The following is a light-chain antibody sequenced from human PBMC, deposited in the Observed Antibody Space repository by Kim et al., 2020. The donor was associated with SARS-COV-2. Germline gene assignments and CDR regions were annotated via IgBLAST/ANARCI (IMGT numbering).Light chain of an antibody. J-gene: IGLJ1*01. CDR1: SSDVGGYNY. CDR2: DVS. Sequence: QSALTQPRSVSGSPEQSVTISCTGTSSDVGGYNYVSWYQQHPGKAPKLMIYDVSKRPSGVPDRFSGSKSGNTASLTISGLQAEDEADYYCCSYAGSSTNYVFGTGTKVTVL. V-gene: IGLV2-11*01. CDR3: CSYAGSSTNYV.